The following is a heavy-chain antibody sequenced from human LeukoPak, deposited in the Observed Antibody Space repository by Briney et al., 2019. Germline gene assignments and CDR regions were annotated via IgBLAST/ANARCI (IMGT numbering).Heavy chain of an antibody. J-gene: IGHJ6*03. D-gene: IGHD2-2*01. V-gene: IGHV3-7*01. Sequence: PGGSLRLSCAASGFTFSSYWMSWVRQAPGKGLEWVANIKQDGSEKYYVDSVKGRFTISRDNAKNSLYLQMNSLRAEDTAVYYCARDRRLHCSSTSCYRRYYYYMDVWGKGTTVTVSS. CDR3: ARDRRLHCSSTSCYRRYYYYMDV. CDR2: IKQDGSEK. CDR1: GFTFSSYW.